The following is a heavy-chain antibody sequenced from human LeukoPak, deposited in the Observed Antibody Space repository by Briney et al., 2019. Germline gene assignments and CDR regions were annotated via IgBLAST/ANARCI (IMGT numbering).Heavy chain of an antibody. CDR2: IHPNIGGP. J-gene: IGHJ4*02. Sequence: ASVKVSRKPSGYSFTSYYMHWMRQALRQGLECVGWIHPNIGGPHSAQKFRGRVTPTRDTSLSTPYIEMSRLTFDGTAVFYCGRKSASRKTSEFDYWGQGTLVTVSS. CDR1: GYSFTSYY. CDR3: GRKSASRKTSEFDY. D-gene: IGHD2-2*01. V-gene: IGHV1-2*02.